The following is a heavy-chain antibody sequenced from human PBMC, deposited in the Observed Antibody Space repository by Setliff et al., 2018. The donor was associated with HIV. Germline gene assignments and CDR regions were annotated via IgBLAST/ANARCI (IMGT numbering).Heavy chain of an antibody. Sequence: SVKVSCKASGDTSNSYAIRWVRQAPGQGPEWMGGIISIFGSPQYAPQFRGRATITADESSRTAYMELTSLKSEDSAVYYCASASGDYEPYQYWGQGTLVTVSS. CDR1: GDTSNSYA. J-gene: IGHJ1*01. CDR2: IISIFGSP. CDR3: ASASGDYEPYQY. V-gene: IGHV1-69*13. D-gene: IGHD4-17*01.